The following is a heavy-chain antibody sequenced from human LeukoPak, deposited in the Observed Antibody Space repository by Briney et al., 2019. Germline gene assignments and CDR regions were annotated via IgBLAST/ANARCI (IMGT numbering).Heavy chain of an antibody. J-gene: IGHJ4*02. CDR1: GFIVTSNY. Sequence: GGSLRLSCAASGFIVTSNYISWVRQAPGKGLEWVSIIYSGGHTYYADSVKGRFTISRHNSENTLYLQMNSLRAEDTAVYYCAGTIVGKWAIDYWGQGTLVTVSS. D-gene: IGHD3-22*01. V-gene: IGHV3-53*01. CDR3: AGTIVGKWAIDY. CDR2: IYSGGHT.